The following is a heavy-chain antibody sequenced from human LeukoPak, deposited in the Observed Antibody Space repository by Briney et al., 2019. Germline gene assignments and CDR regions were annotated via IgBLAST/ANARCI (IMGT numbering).Heavy chain of an antibody. CDR2: IRGSGDTA. V-gene: IGHV3-23*01. Sequence: GGSLRLSCAASGFTFSSHSMAWVRQAPGKGLEWVSAIRGSGDTALYADSVKGRFTISRDNAKNSLYLQMNSLRAEDTAVYYCAREDYYDSSGYHYWGQGTLVTVSS. J-gene: IGHJ4*02. D-gene: IGHD3-22*01. CDR1: GFTFSSHS. CDR3: AREDYYDSSGYHY.